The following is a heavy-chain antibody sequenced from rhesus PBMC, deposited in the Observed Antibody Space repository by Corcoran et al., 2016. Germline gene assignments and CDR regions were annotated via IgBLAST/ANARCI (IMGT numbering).Heavy chain of an antibody. Sequence: QVQLQESGPGLVKPSETLSLTCGVSGGSISSGYGWSWIRQPPGKGLEWIGYIDGSSGNTYYNPSLKSRVTISQDPSKNLFSLKLSSVTAADTAVYYCARNPPGDYSGSYSFDYWGQGVLVTVSS. CDR2: IDGSSGNT. D-gene: IGHD3-16*01. J-gene: IGHJ4*01. CDR1: GGSISSGYG. CDR3: ARNPPGDYSGSYSFDY. V-gene: IGHV4S7*01.